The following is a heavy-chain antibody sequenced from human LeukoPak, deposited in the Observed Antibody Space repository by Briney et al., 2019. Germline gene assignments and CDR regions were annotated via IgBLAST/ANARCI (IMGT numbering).Heavy chain of an antibody. CDR1: GGSMSSYY. CDR2: IYYSGTT. Sequence: PSETLSLTCTVSGGSMSSYYWSWIRQPPGKELEWVGYIYYSGTTTYNPSLKSRVTISVDTSKNQFSLKLSSVTAADTAVYYCARPINVLLWFGVIHGDAFDIWGQGTMVTVSS. V-gene: IGHV4-59*12. D-gene: IGHD3-10*01. J-gene: IGHJ3*02. CDR3: ARPINVLLWFGVIHGDAFDI.